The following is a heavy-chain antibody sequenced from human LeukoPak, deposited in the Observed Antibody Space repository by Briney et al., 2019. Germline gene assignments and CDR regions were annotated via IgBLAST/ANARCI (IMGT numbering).Heavy chain of an antibody. CDR2: IRSKANSYAT. CDR1: GFTFSGSA. Sequence: GGSPRLSCAASGFTFSGSAMHWVRQASGKGLEWVGRIRSKANSYATAYAASVKGRFTISRDDSKNTAYLQMNSLKTEDTAVYYCTRHLDPPYYYGSGEDWGRGTLVTVSS. V-gene: IGHV3-73*01. CDR3: TRHLDPPYYYGSGED. J-gene: IGHJ4*02. D-gene: IGHD3-10*01.